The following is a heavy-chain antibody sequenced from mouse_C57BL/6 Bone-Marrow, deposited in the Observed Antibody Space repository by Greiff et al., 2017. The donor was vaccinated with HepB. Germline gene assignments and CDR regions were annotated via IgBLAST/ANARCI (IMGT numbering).Heavy chain of an antibody. CDR1: GFNIKDDY. V-gene: IGHV14-4*01. Sequence: VHVKQSGAELVRPGASVKLSCTASGFNIKDDYMHWVKQRPEQGLEWIGWIDPENGDTEYASKFQGKATITADTSSNTAYLQLSSLTSEDTAVYYCSPYDYYAMDYWGQGTSVTVSS. J-gene: IGHJ4*01. CDR2: IDPENGDT. CDR3: SPYDYYAMDY.